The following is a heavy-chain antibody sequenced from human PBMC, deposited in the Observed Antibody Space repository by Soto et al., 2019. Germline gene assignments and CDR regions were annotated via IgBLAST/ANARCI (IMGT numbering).Heavy chain of an antibody. CDR2: IYHSGST. Sequence: PSETLSLTCTVSGGSISSYYWSWIRQPPGKGLEWIGYIYHSGSTYYNPSLKSRVTISVDRSKNQFSLKLGSVTAADTAVYYCARVPDVWGQGTTVTVSS. V-gene: IGHV4-59*12. J-gene: IGHJ6*02. CDR1: GGSISSYY. CDR3: ARVPDV.